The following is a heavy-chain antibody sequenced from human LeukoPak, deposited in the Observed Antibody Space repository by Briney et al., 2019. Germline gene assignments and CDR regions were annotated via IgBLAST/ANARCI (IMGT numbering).Heavy chain of an antibody. CDR3: ARGLTS. J-gene: IGHJ5*02. V-gene: IGHV3-64*02. CDR2: TDNGGNT. Sequence: GGSLRLSCAASGFTFSSYAMHWVRQAPGKGLEYVSATDNGGNTYYADSVSGRFTISRDNAKNSLYLQMNSLRAEDTAVYYCARGLTSWGQGTLVTVSS. CDR1: GFTFSSYA.